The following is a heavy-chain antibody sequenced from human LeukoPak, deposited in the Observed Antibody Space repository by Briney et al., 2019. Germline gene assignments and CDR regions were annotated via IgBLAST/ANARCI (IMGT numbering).Heavy chain of an antibody. CDR2: MYYSGST. D-gene: IGHD6-19*01. V-gene: IGHV4-61*01. Sequence: SETLSLTCNVSGGSVSRSNYYWTWIRQPPGKGLEWIGYMYYSGSTYYNPSLKSRVTISIDTSKNQFSLKLSSVTAADTAVYYCASEYRSDSYFDLWGRGTLVTVSS. CDR3: ASEYRSDSYFDL. CDR1: GGSVSRSNYY. J-gene: IGHJ2*01.